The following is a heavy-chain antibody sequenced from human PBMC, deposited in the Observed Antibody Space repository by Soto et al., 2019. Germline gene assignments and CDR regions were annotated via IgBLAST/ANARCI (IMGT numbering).Heavy chain of an antibody. Sequence: SETLSLTCSVSGDSMRGYHFYWGWIRQAPGKGLEWIGSAYFSGGNTYYSPSLKSRVSISVDTSKNEFSLRLASLTAADTAVYFCAYGSSSAWIDYWGQGTLVTVSS. CDR1: GDSMRGYHFY. J-gene: IGHJ4*02. CDR2: AYFSGGNT. CDR3: AYGSSSAWIDY. D-gene: IGHD6-25*01. V-gene: IGHV4-39*01.